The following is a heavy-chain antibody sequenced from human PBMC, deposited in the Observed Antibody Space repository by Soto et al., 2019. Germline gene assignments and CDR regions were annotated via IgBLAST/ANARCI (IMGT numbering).Heavy chain of an antibody. CDR2: IYSGGST. CDR3: ARERITMVRGVSSDY. V-gene: IGHV3-66*01. J-gene: IGHJ4*02. D-gene: IGHD3-10*01. CDR1: GFTVSSNY. Sequence: EVQLVESGGGLVQPGGSLRLSCAASGFTVSSNYMSWVRQAPGKGLEWVSVIYSGGSTYYADSVKGRFTISRDNSKNTLYLQMNSLRAEDTAVYYCARERITMVRGVSSDYWGQGTLVTVSS.